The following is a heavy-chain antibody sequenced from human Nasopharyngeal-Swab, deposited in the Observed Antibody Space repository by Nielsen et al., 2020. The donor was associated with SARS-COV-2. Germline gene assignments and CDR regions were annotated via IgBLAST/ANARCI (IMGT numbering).Heavy chain of an antibody. J-gene: IGHJ5*02. D-gene: IGHD2-2*01. V-gene: IGHV4-59*08. Sequence: GSLRLSCTVSGGSINSYYWSWIRQPPGKGLEWIGYIYYSGSTDYNPSLKSRVTISVDTSKNQFSLKLSSVTAADTAVYYCARLPYCSSTSCAAFDPWGQGTLVTVSS. CDR1: GGSINSYY. CDR3: ARLPYCSSTSCAAFDP. CDR2: IYYSGST.